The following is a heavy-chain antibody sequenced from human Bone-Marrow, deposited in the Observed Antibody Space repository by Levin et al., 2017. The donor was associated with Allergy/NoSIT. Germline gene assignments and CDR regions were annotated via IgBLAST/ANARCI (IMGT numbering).Heavy chain of an antibody. CDR2: MNPNSGNT. CDR3: ARGRWRVSPALGYSFDV. D-gene: IGHD5-18*01. Sequence: GESLKISCQASGYTFTSYDINWVRQATGQGLEWMGWMNPNSGNTGYAQKFQDRVTMTRNTSISTAHMELSSLRSEDTAVYYCARGRWRVSPALGYSFDVWGQGTTVTVSS. J-gene: IGHJ6*02. V-gene: IGHV1-8*01. CDR1: GYTFTSYD.